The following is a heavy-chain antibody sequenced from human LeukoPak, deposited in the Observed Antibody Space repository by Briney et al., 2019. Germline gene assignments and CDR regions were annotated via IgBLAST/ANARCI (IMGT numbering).Heavy chain of an antibody. CDR2: TYYSGST. Sequence: SETLSLTCTVSGGSISSYYWSWIRQPPGKGLEWIGYTYYSGSTNYNPSLKSRVTISVDTSKNQFSLKLSSVTAADTAVYYCARSSTVTTMVLAFDIWGQGTMVTVSS. CDR1: GGSISSYY. J-gene: IGHJ3*02. CDR3: ARSSTVTTMVLAFDI. D-gene: IGHD4-17*01. V-gene: IGHV4-59*01.